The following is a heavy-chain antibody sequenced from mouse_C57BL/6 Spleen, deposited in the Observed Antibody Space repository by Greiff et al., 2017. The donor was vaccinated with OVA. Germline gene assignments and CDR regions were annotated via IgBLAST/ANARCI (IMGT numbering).Heavy chain of an antibody. CDR2: INPNNGGT. V-gene: IGHV1-18*01. CDR1: GYTFTDYN. J-gene: IGHJ2*01. D-gene: IGHD4-1*01. Sequence: EVQLQQSGPELVKPGASVKIPCKASGYTFTDYNMDWVKQSHGKSLEWIGDINPNNGGTIYNQKFKGKATLTVDKSSSTAYMELRSLTSEDTAVYYCARKGDWENFDYWGQGTTLTVSS. CDR3: ARKGDWENFDY.